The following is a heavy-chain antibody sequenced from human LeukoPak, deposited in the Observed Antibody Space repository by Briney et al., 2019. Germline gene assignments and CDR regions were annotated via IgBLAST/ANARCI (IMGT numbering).Heavy chain of an antibody. CDR2: IYTSGTT. J-gene: IGHJ4*02. CDR3: ARGSHYGSGRPFDY. D-gene: IGHD3-10*01. V-gene: IGHV4-4*07. CDR1: GDSMSSYY. Sequence: PSETLSLTCTVSGDSMSSYYWSWIRQPAGKGLEWIGRIYTSGTTSYNPSLKGRVTMSVDTSKNQFSLKLNSVTATDTAVYYCARGSHYGSGRPFDYWGQGTLVTVSS.